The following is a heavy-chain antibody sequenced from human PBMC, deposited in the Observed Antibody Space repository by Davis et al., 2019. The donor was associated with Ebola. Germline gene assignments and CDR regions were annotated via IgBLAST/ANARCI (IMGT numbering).Heavy chain of an antibody. D-gene: IGHD3-9*01. CDR1: GFTFSSFA. Sequence: GESLKISCAASGFTFSSFAMSWVRQAPGKGLEWVSTIIGSGGSTYSADSVKGRFTISRDNSKNTLYLQMNSLRAEDTAVYYCAKVYRNDILTGYYPPDYWGQGTLVTVSS. CDR2: IIGSGGST. V-gene: IGHV3-23*01. J-gene: IGHJ4*02. CDR3: AKVYRNDILTGYYPPDY.